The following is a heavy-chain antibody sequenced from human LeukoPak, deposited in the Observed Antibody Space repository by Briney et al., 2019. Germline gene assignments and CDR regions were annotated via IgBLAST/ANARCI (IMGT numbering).Heavy chain of an antibody. Sequence: GEPLTISCKGSGYSFTSYWIGWVRQMPGKGLEWMGIIYPGDSDTRYSPSFQGQVTISADKSISTAYLQWSSLKASDTAMYYCARHPIRYSSGWYGDYWGQGTLVTVSS. V-gene: IGHV5-51*01. CDR3: ARHPIRYSSGWYGDY. D-gene: IGHD6-19*01. CDR1: GYSFTSYW. CDR2: IYPGDSDT. J-gene: IGHJ4*02.